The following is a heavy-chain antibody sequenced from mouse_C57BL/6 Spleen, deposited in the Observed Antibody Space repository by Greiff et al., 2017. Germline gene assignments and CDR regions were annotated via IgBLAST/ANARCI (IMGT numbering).Heavy chain of an antibody. CDR2: IYPGDGDT. V-gene: IGHV1-82*01. D-gene: IGHD1-1*01. CDR3: ARPYGSSHYFDD. CDR1: GYAFSSSW. Sequence: SGPELVKPGASVKISCKASGYAFSSSWMNWVKQRPGKGLEWIGRIYPGDGDTNYNGKFKGKATLTADKSSSTAYMQLSSLTSEDSAVYFCARPYGSSHYFDDWGQGTTLTVSS. J-gene: IGHJ2*01.